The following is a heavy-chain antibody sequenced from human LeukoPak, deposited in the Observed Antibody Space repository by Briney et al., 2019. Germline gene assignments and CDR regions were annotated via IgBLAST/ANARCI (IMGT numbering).Heavy chain of an antibody. V-gene: IGHV4-30-4*01. Sequence: PSQTLSLTCTVSGGSISSGDYYWSWIRQPPGKGLEWIGYIYYSGSTYYNPSLKSRVTISVDTSKNQFSLKLSSVTAADTAVYYCARVERYCSGGSCPSGVWGQGTTVTVSS. J-gene: IGHJ6*02. CDR3: ARVERYCSGGSCPSGV. CDR2: IYYSGST. CDR1: GGSISSGDYY. D-gene: IGHD2-15*01.